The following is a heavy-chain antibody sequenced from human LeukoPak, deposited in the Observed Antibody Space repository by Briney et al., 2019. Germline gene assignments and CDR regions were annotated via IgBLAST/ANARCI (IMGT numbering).Heavy chain of an antibody. CDR1: GASIRGSTYY. V-gene: IGHV4-39*07. CDR2: MFYSGTT. J-gene: IGHJ4*02. D-gene: IGHD3-10*01. Sequence: TSEALSLTCTVSGASIRGSTYYWGCIRQTPGKGLDCIGSMFYSGTTYYNSSLKSRVTISVDTSKNQFSLKLSSVAAADTAVYYCASSRGFGELPFDYWGQGTPVTVSS. CDR3: ASSRGFGELPFDY.